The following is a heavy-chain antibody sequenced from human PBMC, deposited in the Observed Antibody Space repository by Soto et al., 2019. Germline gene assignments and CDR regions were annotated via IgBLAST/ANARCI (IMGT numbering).Heavy chain of an antibody. CDR1: GFTFSSYA. CDR2: ISYDGSNK. J-gene: IGHJ6*02. D-gene: IGHD6-13*01. CDR3: ARGAAAGNYYYYYGMDV. V-gene: IGHV3-30-3*01. Sequence: PGGSLRLSCAASGFTFSSYAMHWVRQAPGKGLEWVAVISYDGSNKYYADYVKGRFTISRDNSKNTLYLQMNSLRAEDTAVYYCARGAAAGNYYYYYGMDVWGQGTTVTVSS.